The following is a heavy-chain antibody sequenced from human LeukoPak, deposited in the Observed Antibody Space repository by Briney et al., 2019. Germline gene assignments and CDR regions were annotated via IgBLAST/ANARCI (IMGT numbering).Heavy chain of an antibody. D-gene: IGHD2-2*01. Sequence: SETLSLTCTVSGGSISSVGYYWSWIRQHPGKGLEWIGYIYYSVRTYYNPSLKSRVTISAATSKDQFSLKLSSVTAADTAAYYCARVPVVPSSFDPWGQGTLVTVSS. V-gene: IGHV4-31*03. CDR3: ARVPVVPSSFDP. J-gene: IGHJ5*02. CDR2: IYYSVRT. CDR1: GGSISSVGYY.